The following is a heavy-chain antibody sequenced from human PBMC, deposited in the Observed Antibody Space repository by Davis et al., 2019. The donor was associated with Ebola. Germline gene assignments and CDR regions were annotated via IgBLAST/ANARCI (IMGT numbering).Heavy chain of an antibody. CDR3: ARDRHPCSGGSCIIYYYYGMDV. CDR1: GFTFSSYT. D-gene: IGHD2-15*01. V-gene: IGHV3-30-3*01. CDR2: ISYDGSNK. J-gene: IGHJ6*02. Sequence: GESLKISCAASGFTFSSYTMHWVRQAPGKGLEWVAVISYDGSNKYYADSVKGRFTISRDNSKNTLYLQMNSLRAEDTAVYYCARDRHPCSGGSCIIYYYYGMDVWGQGTTVTVSS.